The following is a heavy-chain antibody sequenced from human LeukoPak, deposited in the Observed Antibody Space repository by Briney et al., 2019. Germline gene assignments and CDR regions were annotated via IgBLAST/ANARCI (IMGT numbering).Heavy chain of an antibody. CDR2: IGTAGDT. CDR3: ARGRSGWYYFDY. D-gene: IGHD6-19*01. Sequence: GGSLRLSCAASGSTFDDYAMHWVRQAPGKGLEWVSGIGTAGDTYYLGSVKGRFTISRENAKNSLYLQMNSLRAGDTAVYYCARGRSGWYYFDYWGQGTLVTVSS. V-gene: IGHV3-13*01. J-gene: IGHJ4*02. CDR1: GSTFDDYA.